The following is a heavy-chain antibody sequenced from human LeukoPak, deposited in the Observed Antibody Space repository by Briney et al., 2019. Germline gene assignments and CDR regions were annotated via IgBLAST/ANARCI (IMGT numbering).Heavy chain of an antibody. J-gene: IGHJ5*02. CDR1: GFTFSSYW. Sequence: GGSLRLSCAASGFTFSSYWMSWVRQAPGKGLEWVANIKQDGSEKYYVDSVKGRFTISRDNAKNSLYLQMNSLRAEDTAVYYCARDKSDSYYDFWSGYQTRYNWFDPWGQGTLVTASS. D-gene: IGHD3-3*01. V-gene: IGHV3-7*01. CDR2: IKQDGSEK. CDR3: ARDKSDSYYDFWSGYQTRYNWFDP.